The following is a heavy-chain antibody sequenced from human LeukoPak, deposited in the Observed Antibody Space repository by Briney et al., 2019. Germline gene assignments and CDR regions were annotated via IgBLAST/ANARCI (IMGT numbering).Heavy chain of an antibody. D-gene: IGHD1-26*01. CDR3: AKVRARGSYVTYFDY. V-gene: IGHV3-23*01. Sequence: PPGGSLRLSCAASGFTFSSYAMSWVRQAPGKGLEWVSAISGSGGSTYYADSVKGRFTISRDNSKNTLYLQMNSLRAEDTAVYYCAKVRARGSYVTYFDYWGQGTLVTVSS. CDR2: ISGSGGST. CDR1: GFTFSSYA. J-gene: IGHJ4*02.